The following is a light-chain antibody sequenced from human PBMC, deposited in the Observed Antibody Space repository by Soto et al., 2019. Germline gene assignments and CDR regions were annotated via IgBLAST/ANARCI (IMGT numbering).Light chain of an antibody. CDR2: EGS. V-gene: IGLV2-23*01. Sequence: QSALTQPASVSGSPGQSITLSCTGTSSDVGSYNVVSWYQHHPGKAPKLMIYEGSKRPSGVFNRFSGSKSGNTASLTISGLQAEDEADYYCCSYAGSRTLVFGGGTKLTVL. CDR1: SSDVGSYNV. CDR3: CSYAGSRTLV. J-gene: IGLJ2*01.